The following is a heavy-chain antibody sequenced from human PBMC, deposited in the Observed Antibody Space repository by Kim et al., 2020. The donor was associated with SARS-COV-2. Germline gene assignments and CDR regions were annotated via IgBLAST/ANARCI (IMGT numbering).Heavy chain of an antibody. J-gene: IGHJ4*02. CDR1: GFTFSSYS. CDR2: ISSSSSTI. Sequence: GGSLRLSCAASGFTFSSYSMNWVRQAPGKGLEWVSYISSSSSTIYYADSVKGRFTISRDNAKNSLYLQMNSLRAEDTAVYYCARQWLGPHFDYWGQGPLVTVSS. CDR3: ARQWLGPHFDY. V-gene: IGHV3-48*01. D-gene: IGHD6-19*01.